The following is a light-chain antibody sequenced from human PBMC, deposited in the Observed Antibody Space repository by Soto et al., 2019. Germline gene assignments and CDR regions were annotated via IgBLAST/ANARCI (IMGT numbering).Light chain of an antibody. CDR1: SSNIGSNY. Sequence: QSVLTQSPSTSGTPGQRVTISCSGSSSNIGSNYVYWYQQLPGTALKLLIYSNKQRPSGVPDRFSGSKSGTSASLAISGLRSEDEADYYCAAWEGSLGAPNWVFGGGIKLTVL. J-gene: IGLJ3*02. CDR2: SNK. V-gene: IGLV1-47*02. CDR3: AAWEGSLGAPNWV.